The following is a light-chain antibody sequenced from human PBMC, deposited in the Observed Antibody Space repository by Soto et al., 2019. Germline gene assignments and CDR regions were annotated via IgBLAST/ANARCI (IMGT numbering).Light chain of an antibody. CDR1: QGISNW. Sequence: DLPMTQSPSSVSASVGDRVTIVCRASQGISNWLAWYQQKPGKAPKVLIYAASSLQSGVPSRFSGSGSGTDFTLTISSLQPEDFATYYCQQANSFPITFGQGTRLEIK. CDR3: QQANSFPIT. J-gene: IGKJ5*01. CDR2: AAS. V-gene: IGKV1-12*01.